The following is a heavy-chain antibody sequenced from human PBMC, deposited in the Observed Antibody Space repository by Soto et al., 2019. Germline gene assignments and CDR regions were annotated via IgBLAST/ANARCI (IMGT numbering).Heavy chain of an antibody. J-gene: IGHJ4*02. Sequence: QITLKESGPTLVKPTQTLTLTCTFSGFSLSTSGVGVGWIRQPPGKALEWLALIYWDDDKRYSPSLKSRLTIPKDTSKNQAVLTMTNMDPVDTATYYCAHKGDGDRGFKYWGRGTLVTVSS. CDR2: IYWDDDK. D-gene: IGHD3-16*01. CDR3: AHKGDGDRGFKY. V-gene: IGHV2-5*02. CDR1: GFSLSTSGVG.